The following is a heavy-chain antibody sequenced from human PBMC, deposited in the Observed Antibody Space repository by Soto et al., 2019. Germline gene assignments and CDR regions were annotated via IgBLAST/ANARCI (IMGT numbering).Heavy chain of an antibody. CDR1: RGTFSSYA. V-gene: IGHV1-69*13. J-gene: IGHJ4*02. Sequence: SVTVSCQASRGTFSSYAISWVRQAAGQGLEWMGGIIPIFGTANYAQKFQGRVTITADESTSTAYMELSSLRSEDTAVYYCARNLGKYSGYDHGYWGQGTLVTVS. CDR3: ARNLGKYSGYDHGY. CDR2: IIPIFGTA. D-gene: IGHD5-12*01.